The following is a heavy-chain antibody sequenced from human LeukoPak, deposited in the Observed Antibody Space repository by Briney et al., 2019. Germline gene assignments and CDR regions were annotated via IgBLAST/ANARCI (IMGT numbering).Heavy chain of an antibody. Sequence: SETLSLTCTVSGASISRYYWTWIRLPAGKGLEWIGRAYGSGNNNYNPSLMSRVTISTDTSKNQFSLNLRSVTAADTAVYYCATGEGYGDYLPYHSWGQGTLVTVSS. CDR1: GASISRYY. V-gene: IGHV4-4*07. J-gene: IGHJ4*02. CDR3: ATGEGYGDYLPYHS. D-gene: IGHD4-17*01. CDR2: AYGSGNN.